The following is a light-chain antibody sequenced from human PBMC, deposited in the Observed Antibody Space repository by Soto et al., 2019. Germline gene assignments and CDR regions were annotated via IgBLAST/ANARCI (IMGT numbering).Light chain of an antibody. CDR1: SGHSSYA. J-gene: IGLJ1*01. CDR2: LNSDGSH. CDR3: QTWGTGIQV. V-gene: IGLV4-69*01. Sequence: QPVLTQSPSASASLGASVKLTCTLSSGHSSYAIAWHQQQPEKGPRYLMKLNSDGSHYKGGGIPDRFSGSSSGAERYHTISSLQSEDEADYYCQTWGTGIQVFGTGTKLTVL.